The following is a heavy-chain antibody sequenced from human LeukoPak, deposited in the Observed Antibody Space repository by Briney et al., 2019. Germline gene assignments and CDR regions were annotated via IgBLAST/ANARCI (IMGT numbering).Heavy chain of an antibody. CDR1: GYTFTSYD. J-gene: IGHJ4*02. V-gene: IGHV1-8*03. CDR2: MNPNSGNT. D-gene: IGHD5-24*01. CDR3: ARGGRDGYNYGDYFDY. Sequence: ASMKVSCKASGYTFTSYDINWVRQATGQGLEWMGWMNPNSGNTGYAQKFQGRVTITRNTSISTAYMELSSLRSEDTAVYYCARGGRDGYNYGDYFDYWGQGTLVTVSS.